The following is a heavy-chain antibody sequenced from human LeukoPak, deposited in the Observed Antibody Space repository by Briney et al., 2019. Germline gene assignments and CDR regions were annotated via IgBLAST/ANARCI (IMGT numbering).Heavy chain of an antibody. CDR3: AKGQTAGWKYPSSWFDP. CDR1: GFTFSSSA. D-gene: IGHD1-7*01. V-gene: IGHV3-23*01. CDR2: ISGSGSGGST. J-gene: IGHJ5*02. Sequence: GGSLRLSCAASGFTFSSSAMSWVRQAPGKGLEWVSSISGSGSGGSTYYADSVKGRFTISRDNAKNSLYLQMDSLRPEDMAFYYCAKGQTAGWKYPSSWFDPWGQGTLVTVSS.